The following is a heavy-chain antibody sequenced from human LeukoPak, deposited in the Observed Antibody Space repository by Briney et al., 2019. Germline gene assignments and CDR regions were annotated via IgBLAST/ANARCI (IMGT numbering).Heavy chain of an antibody. CDR1: GGSISSGDYY. CDR3: ARGLYSGYDKYWFDP. J-gene: IGHJ5*02. D-gene: IGHD5-12*01. CDR2: IYYSGST. V-gene: IGHV4-30-4*01. Sequence: SETLPLTCTVSGGSISSGDYYWSWIRQPPGKGLEWIGYIYYSGSTYYNPSLKSRVTISVDTSKNQFSLKLSSVTAADTAVYYCARGLYSGYDKYWFDPWGQGTLVTVSS.